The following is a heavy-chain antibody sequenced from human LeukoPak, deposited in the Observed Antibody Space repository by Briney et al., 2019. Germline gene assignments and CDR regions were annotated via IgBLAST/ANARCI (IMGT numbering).Heavy chain of an antibody. V-gene: IGHV4-61*02. CDR1: GGSISSGSYY. J-gene: IGHJ6*03. CDR2: IYTSGST. Sequence: SETLSLTCTVSGGSISSGSYYWSWIRQPAGKGLEWIGRIYTSGSTNYNPSLKSRVTISVDTSKNQFSLKLSSVTAADTAVYYCARAGVETETGGYCSGGSCRRTRYYYYYYMDVWGKGTTVTVSS. D-gene: IGHD2-15*01. CDR3: ARAGVETETGGYCSGGSCRRTRYYYYYYMDV.